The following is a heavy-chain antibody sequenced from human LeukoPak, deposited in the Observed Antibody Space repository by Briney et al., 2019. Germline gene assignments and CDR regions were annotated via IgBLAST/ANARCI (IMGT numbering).Heavy chain of an antibody. D-gene: IGHD6-19*01. Sequence: SETLSLTCTVSGGSISSYYWSWIRQPPGKGLEWIGYIYYSGSTNYNPSLKSRVTISVDTSKNRFSLKLSSVTAADTAVYYCARLSSGWYEFDYWGQGSLVTVSS. CDR3: ARLSSGWYEFDY. CDR2: IYYSGST. CDR1: GGSISSYY. V-gene: IGHV4-59*01. J-gene: IGHJ4*02.